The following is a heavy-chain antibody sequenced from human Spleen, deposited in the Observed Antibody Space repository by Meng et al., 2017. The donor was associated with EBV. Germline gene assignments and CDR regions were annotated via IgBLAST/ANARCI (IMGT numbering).Heavy chain of an antibody. Sequence: QVQIQQGGAGLLKPSETLSLTCAVYGGSFSGSYWSWIRQPPGKGLEWIGEINHGGSTNYNPSLKSRVTISGDTSKNQLSLKLTSVTAADTAVFYCARDVGYYFDFWGQGTLVTVSS. J-gene: IGHJ4*02. D-gene: IGHD2-15*01. CDR3: ARDVGYYFDF. CDR2: INHGGST. V-gene: IGHV4-34*01. CDR1: GGSFSGSY.